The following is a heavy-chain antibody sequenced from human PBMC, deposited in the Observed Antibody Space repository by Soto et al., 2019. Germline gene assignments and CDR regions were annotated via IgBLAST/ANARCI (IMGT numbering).Heavy chain of an antibody. D-gene: IGHD1-26*01. Sequence: ESGGGVVQPGRSLRLSCAASGFTFSSYGMHWVRQAPGKGLEWVAVIWYDGSNKYYADSVKGRFTISRDNSKNTLYLQMNSLRAEDTAVYYCARDYSGSYESPAYWGQGTLVTVSS. CDR1: GFTFSSYG. CDR2: IWYDGSNK. V-gene: IGHV3-33*01. J-gene: IGHJ4*02. CDR3: ARDYSGSYESPAY.